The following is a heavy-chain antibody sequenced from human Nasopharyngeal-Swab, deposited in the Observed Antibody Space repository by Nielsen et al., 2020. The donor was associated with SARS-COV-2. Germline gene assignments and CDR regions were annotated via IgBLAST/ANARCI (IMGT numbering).Heavy chain of an antibody. Sequence: GGSLRLSCAGSGFIFSNFWMYWVRQAPGKGLVWVSRIRGDGSDPTYADSVKGRFTISKDNAKNTLYLQMNSLRAEDTAVYYCAKDILPGRYNRTYDAFDIWGQGTMVTVSS. J-gene: IGHJ3*02. V-gene: IGHV3-74*01. CDR1: GFIFSNFW. CDR3: AKDILPGRYNRTYDAFDI. D-gene: IGHD2-2*02. CDR2: IRGDGSDP.